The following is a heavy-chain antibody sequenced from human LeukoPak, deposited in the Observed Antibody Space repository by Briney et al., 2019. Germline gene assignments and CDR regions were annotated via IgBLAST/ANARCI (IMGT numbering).Heavy chain of an antibody. CDR3: ARPRIAARPGGAFDI. CDR2: IYYSGST. Sequence: SETLSLTCTVSGGSISSYYWSWIRQPPGKGLEWIGYIYYSGSTNYNPSLKSRVTIPVDTSKNQFSLKLSSVTAADTAVYYCARPRIAARPGGAFDIWGQGTMVTVSS. CDR1: GGSISSYY. D-gene: IGHD6-6*01. V-gene: IGHV4-59*08. J-gene: IGHJ3*02.